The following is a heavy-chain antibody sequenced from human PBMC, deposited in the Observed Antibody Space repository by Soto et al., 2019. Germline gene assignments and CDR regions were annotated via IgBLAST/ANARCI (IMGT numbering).Heavy chain of an antibody. D-gene: IGHD3-3*01. CDR1: GYTFTSYD. CDR3: ASESYYEFCIGYYRDYGMDV. V-gene: IGHV1-8*01. CDR2: MNPNSGNT. Sequence: ASVKVSCKASGYTFTSYDINWVRQATGQGLEWMGWMNPNSGNTGYAQKFQGGATMPRNTSISTADMELSSLRFEDTAVYYCASESYYEFCIGYYRDYGMDVWGQGTTVTVSS. J-gene: IGHJ6*02.